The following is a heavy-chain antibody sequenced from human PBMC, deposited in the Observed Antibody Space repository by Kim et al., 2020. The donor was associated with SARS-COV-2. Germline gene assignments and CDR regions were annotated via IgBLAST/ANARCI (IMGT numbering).Heavy chain of an antibody. V-gene: IGHV4-38-2*02. J-gene: IGHJ6*01. CDR3: ARVYADSFSDYYYCMDV. D-gene: IGHD2-21*01. Sequence: SETLSLTCTVSGYSISSGYYWGWIRQPPGKGLEWIGSIYHSGSTYYNPSLKSRVTISVDTSKNQFSLKLSSVTAADTAVYDCARVYADSFSDYYYCMDV. CDR2: IYHSGST. CDR1: GYSISSGYY.